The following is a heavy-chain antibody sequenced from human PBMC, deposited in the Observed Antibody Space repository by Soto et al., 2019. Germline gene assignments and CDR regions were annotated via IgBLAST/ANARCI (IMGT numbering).Heavy chain of an antibody. CDR3: ARDLIAVAGTNYYYGMDV. CDR1: GYTFTSYA. V-gene: IGHV1-3*01. CDR2: FNAGNGNT. Sequence: ASVKVSCKASGYTFTSYAMHWVRQAPGQRLEWLGWFNAGNGNTKYSQKFQGRVTITRDTSASTAYMELSSLRSEDTAVYYCARDLIAVAGTNYYYGMDVWGQGTTVTVSS. D-gene: IGHD6-19*01. J-gene: IGHJ6*02.